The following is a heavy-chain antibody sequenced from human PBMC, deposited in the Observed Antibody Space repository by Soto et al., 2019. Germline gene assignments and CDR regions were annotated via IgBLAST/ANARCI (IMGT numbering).Heavy chain of an antibody. CDR3: AASICYYGMDV. Sequence: GESLKISCKGSGYTLTHYWIGWVRQMPGKGLEWMGIIYPGDSDTKYNPSFQGQVTIAADKSITTTYLRWTSLKASDTAIYYCAASICYYGMDVWGQGSTFTVAS. J-gene: IGHJ6*02. V-gene: IGHV5-51*01. CDR1: GYTLTHYW. CDR2: IYPGDSDT.